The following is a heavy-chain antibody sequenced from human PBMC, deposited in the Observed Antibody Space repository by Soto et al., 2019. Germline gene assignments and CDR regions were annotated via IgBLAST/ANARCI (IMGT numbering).Heavy chain of an antibody. J-gene: IGHJ6*02. CDR1: GFTFSSYG. CDR3: ARDDCSSTSCYYGMDV. Sequence: QVQLVESGGGVVQPGRSLRLSCAASGFTFSSYGMHWVRQAPGKGLEWVAVIWYDGSNKYYADSVKGRFTISRDNSKNTLYLQMNSLRAEDTAVYYCARDDCSSTSCYYGMDVWGQGTTVTVSS. D-gene: IGHD2-2*01. CDR2: IWYDGSNK. V-gene: IGHV3-33*01.